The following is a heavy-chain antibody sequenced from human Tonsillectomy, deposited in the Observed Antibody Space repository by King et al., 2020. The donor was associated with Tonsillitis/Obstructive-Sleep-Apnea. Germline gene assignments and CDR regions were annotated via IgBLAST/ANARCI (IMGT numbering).Heavy chain of an antibody. CDR2: IFWDDDQ. J-gene: IGHJ4*02. CDR1: GFSLATGGVS. D-gene: IGHD1-26*01. Sequence: ITLKESGPTLVKPTQTLTLTCTFSGFSLATGGVSVAWIRQPPGQALEWLALIFWDDDQRYSPSLKSRLTITKDTSKNQVVLTMTNMDPVDTATYYCAHGADIVGQTKYFDYWGQGTLVTVSS. CDR3: AHGADIVGQTKYFDY. V-gene: IGHV2-5*02.